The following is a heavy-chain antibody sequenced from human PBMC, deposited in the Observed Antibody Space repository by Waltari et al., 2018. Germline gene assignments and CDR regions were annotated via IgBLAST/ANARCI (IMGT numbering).Heavy chain of an antibody. CDR2: IHPNSGGT. CDR3: ARDRSDYGDYVGGGWFDP. V-gene: IGHV1-2*06. Sequence: QVQLVQSGAEVKKPGASVKVSCKASGYTFTGYYMHWVRQAPGQGLEWMGRIHPNSGGTNYAQKFQGRVTMTRDTSISTAYMELSRLGSDETAVYYCARDRSDYGDYVGGGWFDPWGQGTLVTVSS. D-gene: IGHD4-17*01. CDR1: GYTFTGYY. J-gene: IGHJ5*02.